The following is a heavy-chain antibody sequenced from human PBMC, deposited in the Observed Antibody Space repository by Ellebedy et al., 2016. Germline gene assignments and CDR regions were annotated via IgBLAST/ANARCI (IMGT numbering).Heavy chain of an antibody. CDR3: ARGYNAGLDY. V-gene: IGHV3-74*01. D-gene: IGHD5-12*01. CDR2: VHSDGTTA. J-gene: IGHJ4*02. Sequence: GGSLRLSCTASGFTFSSHWMHWVRQAPGKGLVWVSRVHSDGTTAYSADSVRRRFTVSRDDATNTLYLEMSSLRVEDTAVYYCARGYNAGLDYWGQGTLVNVS. CDR1: GFTFSSHW.